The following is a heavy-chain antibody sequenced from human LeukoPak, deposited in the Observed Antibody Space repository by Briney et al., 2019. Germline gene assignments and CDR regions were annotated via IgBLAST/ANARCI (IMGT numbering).Heavy chain of an antibody. V-gene: IGHV1-18*01. Sequence: ASVKVSCKASGYTFTSYGISWVRQAPGQGLEWMGWISAYNGNTNYAQKLQGRVTMTTDTSTSTAYMELRSLRSDDTAVYYCARGSIPYYGSGSYYGFDYWGQGTLVTVSS. CDR3: ARGSIPYYGSGSYYGFDY. CDR1: GYTFTSYG. D-gene: IGHD3-10*01. CDR2: ISAYNGNT. J-gene: IGHJ4*02.